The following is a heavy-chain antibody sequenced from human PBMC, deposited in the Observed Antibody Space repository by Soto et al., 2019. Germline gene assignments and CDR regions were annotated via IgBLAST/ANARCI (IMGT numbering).Heavy chain of an antibody. CDR1: SRSISSSNW. J-gene: IGHJ3*02. CDR3: ARERERHSRTALDAFDI. CDR2: ICHSGRT. D-gene: IGHD1-1*01. V-gene: IGHV4-4*02. Sequence: TFANTSRSISSSNWWSGFCRRPRQGLEWIGGICHSGRTIYNPSLKSRVTISVDKSKNQFSLKLSSVTAADTAVYYWARERERHSRTALDAFDIRGQGPMVT.